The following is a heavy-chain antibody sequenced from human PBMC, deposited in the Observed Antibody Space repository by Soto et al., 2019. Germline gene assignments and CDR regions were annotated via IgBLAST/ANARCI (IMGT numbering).Heavy chain of an antibody. J-gene: IGHJ4*02. D-gene: IGHD6-13*01. CDR2: ISWNSGSI. V-gene: IGHV3-9*01. CDR3: AKGGAAAATGS. CDR1: GFTFDDYA. Sequence: EVQLVESGGGLVQPGRSLRLSCAASGFTFDDYAMHWVRQAPGKGLEWVSGISWNSGSIGYADSVKGRFTISRDNAKNALYLQMNSLRAEDTALYYCAKGGAAAATGSWGQGTLVTVSS.